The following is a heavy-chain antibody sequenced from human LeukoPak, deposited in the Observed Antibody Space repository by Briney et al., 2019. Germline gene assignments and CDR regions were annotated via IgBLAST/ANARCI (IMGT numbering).Heavy chain of an antibody. CDR3: AKDFKGSSSWYYYYMDV. J-gene: IGHJ6*03. CDR1: GFTFSTCA. Sequence: GGSLRLSCEASGFTFSTCAKIWVRQPPGKGLEWVSSIFPSGGEIHYADSVRGRFTISRDNSKNTLYLQMNSLRAEDTAVYYCAKDFKGSSSWYYYYMDVWGKGTTVTISS. CDR2: IFPSGGEI. V-gene: IGHV3-23*01. D-gene: IGHD6-13*01.